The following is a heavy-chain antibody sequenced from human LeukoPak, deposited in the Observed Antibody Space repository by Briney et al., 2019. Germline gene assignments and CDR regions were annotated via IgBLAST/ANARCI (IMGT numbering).Heavy chain of an antibody. Sequence: SVKVSCKASGGTFSSYAISWVRQAPGQGLEWMGGIIPIFGTANYAQKFQGRVTITTDESTSTAYMELSSPRSEDTAVYYCAKALDSSGWFNAFDIWGQGTMVTVSS. CDR1: GGTFSSYA. CDR3: AKALDSSGWFNAFDI. CDR2: IIPIFGTA. V-gene: IGHV1-69*05. J-gene: IGHJ3*02. D-gene: IGHD6-19*01.